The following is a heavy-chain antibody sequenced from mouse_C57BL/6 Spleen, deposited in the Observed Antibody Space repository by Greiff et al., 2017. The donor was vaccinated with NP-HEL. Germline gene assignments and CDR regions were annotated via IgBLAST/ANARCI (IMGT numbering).Heavy chain of an antibody. D-gene: IGHD1-1*01. CDR3: ARRPDYYGSSYGYFDV. CDR1: GYTFTSYW. J-gene: IGHJ1*03. V-gene: IGHV1-52*01. CDR2: IDPSDSET. Sequence: QVQLQQPGAELVRPGSSVKLSCKASGYTFTSYWMHWVKQRPIQGLEWIGNIDPSDSETHYNQKFKDKATLTVDKSSSTAYMQLSSLTSEDSAVYYCARRPDYYGSSYGYFDVWGTGTTVTVSS.